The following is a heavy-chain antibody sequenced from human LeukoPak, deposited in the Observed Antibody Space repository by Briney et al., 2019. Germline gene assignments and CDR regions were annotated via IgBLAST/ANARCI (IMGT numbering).Heavy chain of an antibody. Sequence: ASVKVSCKVSGYTLTELSMHWVRQAPGKGLEWMGGFDPEDGETIYAQKFQGRVTMTEDTSTSTAYMELRSLRSDDTAVNYCARDPRKSVLLWFGEFLTWFDPWGQGTLVTVSS. J-gene: IGHJ5*02. CDR1: GYTLTELS. CDR2: FDPEDGET. D-gene: IGHD3-10*01. V-gene: IGHV1-24*01. CDR3: ARDPRKSVLLWFGEFLTWFDP.